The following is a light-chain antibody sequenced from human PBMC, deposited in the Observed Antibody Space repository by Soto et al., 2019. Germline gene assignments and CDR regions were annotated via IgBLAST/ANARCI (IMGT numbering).Light chain of an antibody. CDR2: WAS. Sequence: DIVMTQSPDSLAVSLGERATINCKSSQSVLYSSNNKNYLSWYQQKPGQPPKLLIYWASTRESGVPDRFSGSGSGTDFTLTISSLQAEDVAFYYCHQYHTPPWTFGQGTKVEIK. V-gene: IGKV4-1*01. CDR3: HQYHTPPWT. CDR1: QSVLYSSNNKNY. J-gene: IGKJ1*01.